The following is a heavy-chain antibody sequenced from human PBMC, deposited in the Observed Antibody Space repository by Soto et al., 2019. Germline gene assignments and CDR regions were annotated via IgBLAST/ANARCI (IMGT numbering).Heavy chain of an antibody. V-gene: IGHV3-30*03. Sequence: PGGSLRLSCRTSGFRFSSYGMHWVRQAPGKGPKWVAFISGDGSNTEYVDSVRGRFTVSRDNSRNTLFLQMDSLRPDDTVVYYCVRESDVGYSDSSGYYYPYWYFDLWG. CDR1: GFRFSSYG. D-gene: IGHD3-22*01. CDR2: ISGDGSNT. CDR3: VRESDVGYSDSSGYYYPYWYFDL. J-gene: IGHJ2*01.